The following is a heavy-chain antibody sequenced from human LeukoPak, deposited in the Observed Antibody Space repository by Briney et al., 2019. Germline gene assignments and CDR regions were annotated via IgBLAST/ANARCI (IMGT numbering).Heavy chain of an antibody. CDR3: AKTFDSSGYYPFDY. J-gene: IGHJ4*02. V-gene: IGHV3-23*01. Sequence: GGSLILSCAASGFTFSSYAMSWVRQAPGKGLEWVSAISGSGGSTYYADSVKGRFTISRDNSKNTLYLQMNSLRAEDTAVYYCAKTFDSSGYYPFDYWGQGTLVTVSS. CDR2: ISGSGGST. D-gene: IGHD3-22*01. CDR1: GFTFSSYA.